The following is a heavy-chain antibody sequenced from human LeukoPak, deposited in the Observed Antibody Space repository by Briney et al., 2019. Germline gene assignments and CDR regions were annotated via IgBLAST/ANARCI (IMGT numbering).Heavy chain of an antibody. CDR3: ARVGLAAAGTNAFDI. D-gene: IGHD6-13*01. CDR1: GYTFTGFY. Sequence: ASVKVSCKASGYTFTGFYMHWVRQAPGQGLEWMGWINPNSGGTNYAQKFQGRVTMTRDTSISTAYMELSRLRSDDTAVYYCARVGLAAAGTNAFDIWGQGTMVTVSS. V-gene: IGHV1-2*02. CDR2: INPNSGGT. J-gene: IGHJ3*02.